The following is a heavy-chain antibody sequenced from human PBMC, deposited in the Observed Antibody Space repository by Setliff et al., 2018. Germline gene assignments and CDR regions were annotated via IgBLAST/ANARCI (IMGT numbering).Heavy chain of an antibody. CDR2: INHSGSS. Sequence: PSETLSLTCAASGGTFSDYYWTWIRQPPGKGLEWIGEINHSGSSNYNPSLKSRVTISVDTSKNQFSLKLSSVTAADTAIYYCARGKLRLGQLSLFYGFDIWGQGTMVTVSS. D-gene: IGHD3-16*02. J-gene: IGHJ3*02. CDR3: ARGKLRLGQLSLFYGFDI. V-gene: IGHV4-34*01. CDR1: GGTFSDYY.